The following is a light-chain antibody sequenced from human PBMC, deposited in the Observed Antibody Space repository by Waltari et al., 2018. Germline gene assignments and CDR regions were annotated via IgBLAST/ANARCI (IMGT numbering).Light chain of an antibody. CDR3: HQVNTYPLT. CDR1: QGISSY. V-gene: IGKV1-9*01. J-gene: IGKJ4*01. Sequence: DIQLTQSPSFLSASVGYRVTITCRARQGISSYLTWFQPKPGKAPKLLIYAASTLQSGVPSRFSGSGSGTEFTLTISSLQPEDFATYYCHQVNTYPLTFGGGTKVEIK. CDR2: AAS.